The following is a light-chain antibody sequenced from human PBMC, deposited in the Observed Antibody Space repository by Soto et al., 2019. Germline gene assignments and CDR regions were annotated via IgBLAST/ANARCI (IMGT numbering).Light chain of an antibody. V-gene: IGKV3-15*01. CDR2: GAS. Sequence: EIVMTQSPATLSVSPGERATLSCRASQSVSSNLAWYQQKPGQSPRLHIYGASTRATGVPARFSGSGSGTEFSLTISSLQSEDFAVYYCQQYDTWLTFGGGTKVEIK. CDR1: QSVSSN. J-gene: IGKJ4*01. CDR3: QQYDTWLT.